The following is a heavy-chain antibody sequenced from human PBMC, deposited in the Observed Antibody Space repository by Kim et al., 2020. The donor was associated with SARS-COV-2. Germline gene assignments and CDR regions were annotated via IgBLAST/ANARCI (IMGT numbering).Heavy chain of an antibody. CDR1: GFTFSSYA. CDR3: AKRGDSSSSSY. J-gene: IGHJ4*02. Sequence: GGSLRLSCAASGFTFSSYAMSWVRQAPGKGLEWVSAISGSGGSTYYTDSVKGRFTISRDNSKNTLYLQMNSLRAEDTAVYYCAKRGDSSSSSYWGQGTLVTVSS. D-gene: IGHD6-6*01. V-gene: IGHV3-23*01. CDR2: ISGSGGST.